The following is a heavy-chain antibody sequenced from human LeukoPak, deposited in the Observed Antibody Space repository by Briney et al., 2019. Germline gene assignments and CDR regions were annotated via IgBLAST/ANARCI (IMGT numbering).Heavy chain of an antibody. CDR1: GFTFSSYW. V-gene: IGHV3-74*01. CDR3: ARLTPPIDY. Sequence: GGSLRLSCAASGFTFSSYWMHWFRQAPGKGLVWVARINSDGSSINYADSVKGRFTISRDSAKNTLYLQMNSLRAEDTAVYYCARLTPPIDYWGQGTLVTVSS. CDR2: INSDGSSI. J-gene: IGHJ4*02. D-gene: IGHD3-16*01.